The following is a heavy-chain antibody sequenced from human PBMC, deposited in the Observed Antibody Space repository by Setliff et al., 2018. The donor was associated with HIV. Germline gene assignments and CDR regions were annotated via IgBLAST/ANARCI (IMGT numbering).Heavy chain of an antibody. CDR3: VRGWDDKVSTISAPYYYYMDV. D-gene: IGHD5-12*01. Sequence: PSETLSLTCAVSGVSISTNNFWSWVRQSPGKGLEWIGEINHRGSTNYNPSLKSRVTIRVDMSKNQFSLEVTAVTAADTAVYYCVRGWDDKVSTISAPYYYYMDVWGKGTTVTVSS. J-gene: IGHJ6*03. CDR2: INHRGST. CDR1: GVSISTNNF. V-gene: IGHV4-4*02.